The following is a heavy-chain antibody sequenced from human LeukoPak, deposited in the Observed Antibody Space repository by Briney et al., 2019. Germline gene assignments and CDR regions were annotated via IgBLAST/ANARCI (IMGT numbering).Heavy chain of an antibody. V-gene: IGHV4-38-2*02. Sequence: SETLSLTCTVSGYSISSGYYWGWIRQPPGKGLEWIGSIYSGGSTYYNPSLQSRVTISVDTSKNQFSLKLTSVTVADTAVYFCTRGQRVWGQGILVTVSS. J-gene: IGHJ4*02. CDR1: GYSISSGYY. CDR3: TRGQRV. CDR2: IYSGGST.